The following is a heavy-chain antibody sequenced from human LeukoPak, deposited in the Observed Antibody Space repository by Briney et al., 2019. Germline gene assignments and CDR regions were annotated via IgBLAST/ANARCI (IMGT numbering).Heavy chain of an antibody. V-gene: IGHV1-69*05. CDR1: GYTFTGYY. D-gene: IGHD6-13*01. Sequence: ASVKVSCKASGYTFTGYYMHWVRQAPGRGLEWMGGIIPIFGTANYAQKFQGRVTITTDESTSTAYMELSSLRSEDTAVYYCARVGPGYSSSWYYGYWGQGTLVTVSS. CDR3: ARVGPGYSSSWYYGY. CDR2: IIPIFGTA. J-gene: IGHJ4*02.